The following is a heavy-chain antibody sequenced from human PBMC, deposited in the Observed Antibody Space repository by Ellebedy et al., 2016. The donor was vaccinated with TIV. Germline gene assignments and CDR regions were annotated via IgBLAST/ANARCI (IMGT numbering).Heavy chain of an antibody. Sequence: ASVKVSCXASGYIFTSYYMHWVRQAPGQGLEWMGVLNPSTRSTNYAQKFQGRVTMTRDTSTRTVYMELSSLRSEDTAVYYCARAALGYSDYWGQGTLVTVSS. CDR3: ARAALGYSDY. CDR1: GYIFTSYY. J-gene: IGHJ4*02. CDR2: LNPSTRST. V-gene: IGHV1-46*01.